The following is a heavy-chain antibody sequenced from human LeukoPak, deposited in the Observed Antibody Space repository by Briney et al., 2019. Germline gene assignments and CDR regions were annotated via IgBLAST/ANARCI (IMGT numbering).Heavy chain of an antibody. V-gene: IGHV1-69*01. Sequence: GSSAKVSCKASGGTFSSYAISWVRQAPGQGLEWMGGIIPIFGTANYAQKFQGRVTITADESTSTAYMELSSLRSEDTAVYYCARDPDILTGYYVFDYWGQGTLVTVSS. CDR1: GGTFSSYA. CDR2: IIPIFGTA. J-gene: IGHJ4*02. CDR3: ARDPDILTGYYVFDY. D-gene: IGHD3-9*01.